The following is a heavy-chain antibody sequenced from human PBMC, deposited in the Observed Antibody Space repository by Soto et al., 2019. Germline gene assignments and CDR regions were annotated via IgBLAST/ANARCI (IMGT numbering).Heavy chain of an antibody. D-gene: IGHD4-4*01. CDR3: ATEAYSTTWVRY. V-gene: IGHV1-2*06. CDR2: INPNSGAT. CDR1: GYNFTASY. Sequence: ASVKVSCKASGYNFTASYMHWVRQAPGQGLEWMGRINPNSGATSYAQKFQGRLTVTRDTSISTAYMELSSLKSDDTADYYCATEAYSTTWVRYWGQGTLVTVSS. J-gene: IGHJ4*02.